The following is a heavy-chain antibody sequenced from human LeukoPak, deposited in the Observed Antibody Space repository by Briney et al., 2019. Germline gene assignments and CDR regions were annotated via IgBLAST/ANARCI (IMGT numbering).Heavy chain of an antibody. D-gene: IGHD6-13*01. CDR3: AMQQLVGRNYYYYMDV. CDR2: IYYSGST. V-gene: IGHV4-39*01. J-gene: IGHJ6*03. Sequence: SETLSLTCTVSGGSISSSSYYWGWIRQPPGKGLEWIGSIYYSGSTYYNPSLKSRVTISVDTSKNQFSLKLSSVTAADTAVYYCAMQQLVGRNYYYYMDVWGKGTTVTVSS. CDR1: GGSISSSSYY.